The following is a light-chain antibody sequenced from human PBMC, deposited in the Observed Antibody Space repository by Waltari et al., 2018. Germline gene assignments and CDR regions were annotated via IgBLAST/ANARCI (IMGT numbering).Light chain of an antibody. J-gene: IGLJ2*01. Sequence: QSALTQPRSVSGSPGQSVAISCTGTSNDIGGYNYVSWYQQHPGKAPKLMIYDVTKRPSGVPVRFSGSKSGNTASLTISGLQAEDEADYYCCSYAGNYVLFGGGTKLTVL. CDR2: DVT. CDR3: CSYAGNYVL. CDR1: SNDIGGYNY. V-gene: IGLV2-11*01.